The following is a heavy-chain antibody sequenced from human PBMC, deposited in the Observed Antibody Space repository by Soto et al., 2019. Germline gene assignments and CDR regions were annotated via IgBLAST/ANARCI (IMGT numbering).Heavy chain of an antibody. D-gene: IGHD4-17*01. CDR3: ARGVTVTTGRYYFDY. Sequence: PSETLSLTCAVYGGSFSGYYWSWIRQPPGKGLEWIGEINHSGSTNYNPSLKSRVTISVDTSKNQFSLKLSSVTAADTAVYYCARGVTVTTGRYYFDYWGQGTLVTVSS. J-gene: IGHJ4*02. CDR1: GGSFSGYY. V-gene: IGHV4-34*01. CDR2: INHSGST.